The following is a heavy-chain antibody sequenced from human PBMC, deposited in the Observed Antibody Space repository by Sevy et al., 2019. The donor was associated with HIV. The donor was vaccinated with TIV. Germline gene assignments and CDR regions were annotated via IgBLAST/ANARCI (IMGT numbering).Heavy chain of an antibody. Sequence: GGSVRLSCAASGFTFSSYGMHWVRQAPGKGLEWVAVISYDGSNKYYADSVKGRFTISRDNSKNTLYLQMNSLRAEDTAVYYCAKDKLEEWELLSYFDYWGQGTLVTVSS. CDR1: GFTFSSYG. CDR3: AKDKLEEWELLSYFDY. V-gene: IGHV3-30*18. D-gene: IGHD1-26*01. CDR2: ISYDGSNK. J-gene: IGHJ4*02.